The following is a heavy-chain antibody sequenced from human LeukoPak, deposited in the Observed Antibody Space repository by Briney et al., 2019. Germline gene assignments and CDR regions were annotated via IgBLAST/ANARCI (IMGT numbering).Heavy chain of an antibody. Sequence: GGSLQISCKGSGYSFTSYWIGWVRQLPGKGLEWMGIIYPGDSDTRYSPSFQGQVTISADKSISTAYLQWSSLKASDTAMYYCARVPDIVVVPAAMEYYFDYWGQGTLVTVSS. J-gene: IGHJ4*02. CDR1: GYSFTSYW. D-gene: IGHD2-2*01. CDR3: ARVPDIVVVPAAMEYYFDY. V-gene: IGHV5-51*01. CDR2: IYPGDSDT.